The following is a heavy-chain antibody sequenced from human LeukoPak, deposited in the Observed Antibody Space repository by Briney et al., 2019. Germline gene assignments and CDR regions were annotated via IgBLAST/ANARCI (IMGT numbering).Heavy chain of an antibody. V-gene: IGHV3-23*01. Sequence: RGSLRLSSAPSGFTFDNYRMSWVRQPPGRGRGWVSTVNADGGKTYYSDSVKGRFTISRDNSKSTLILQMNSLRVEDTALYYCTKRVKYGGTWDHFADWGQGTLVTVSS. CDR3: TKRVKYGGTWDHFAD. CDR1: GFTFDNYR. J-gene: IGHJ4*02. D-gene: IGHD1-26*01. CDR2: VNADGGKT.